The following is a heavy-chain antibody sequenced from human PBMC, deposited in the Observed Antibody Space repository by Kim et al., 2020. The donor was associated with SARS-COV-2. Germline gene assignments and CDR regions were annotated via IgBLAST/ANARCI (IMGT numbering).Heavy chain of an antibody. CDR3: ASGSELGGPIF. Sequence: YCADLVKGRFTNSRDKSKNTVNLQMTSLRPEDTALYYCASGSELGGPIFWGQGTLVTVSS. J-gene: IGHJ4*02. D-gene: IGHD3-16*01. V-gene: IGHV3-66*01.